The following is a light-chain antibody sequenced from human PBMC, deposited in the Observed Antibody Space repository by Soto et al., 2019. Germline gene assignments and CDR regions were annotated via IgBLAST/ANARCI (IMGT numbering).Light chain of an antibody. J-gene: IGKJ5*01. V-gene: IGKV3-20*01. CDR1: QSVSSI. CDR2: GAS. Sequence: EIVMTQSPATQSVSPGETATLSCRASQSVSSILAWYQQKPGQAPRLLIYGASSRATGIPDRFSGSGSGTDFTLTISRLEPEDFAVYYCQQYGSSPITFGQGTRLEI. CDR3: QQYGSSPIT.